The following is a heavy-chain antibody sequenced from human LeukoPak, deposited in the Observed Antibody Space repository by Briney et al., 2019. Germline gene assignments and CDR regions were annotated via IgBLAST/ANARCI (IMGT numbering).Heavy chain of an antibody. CDR1: GFTFSSYA. CDR2: ISYDGSNK. CDR3: AREYSSGPRYYYYGMDV. J-gene: IGHJ6*02. D-gene: IGHD6-19*01. V-gene: IGHV3-30-3*01. Sequence: PGRSLRLSCAASGFTFSSYAMHWVRRAPGKGLEWVAVISYDGSNKYYADSVKGRFIISRDNSKNTLYLQMNSLRAEDTAVYYCAREYSSGPRYYYYGMDVWGQGTTVTVSS.